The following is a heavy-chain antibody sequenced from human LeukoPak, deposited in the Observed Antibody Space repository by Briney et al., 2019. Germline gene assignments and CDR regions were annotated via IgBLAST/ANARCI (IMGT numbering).Heavy chain of an antibody. V-gene: IGHV3-7*03. CDR3: AKRPEVTATQEFDY. J-gene: IGHJ4*02. CDR2: IKQDGSEK. Sequence: GGSLRLSCAASGFTFSSYWMSWVRQAPGKGLEWVANIKQDGSEKYYVDSVKGRFTISRDNAKNTLYLQMNSLRAEDTAVYYCAKRPEVTATQEFDYWGQGTLVTVSS. CDR1: GFTFSSYW. D-gene: IGHD2-21*02.